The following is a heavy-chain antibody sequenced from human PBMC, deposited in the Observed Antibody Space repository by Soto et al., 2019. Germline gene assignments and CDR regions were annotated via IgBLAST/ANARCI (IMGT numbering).Heavy chain of an antibody. Sequence: QVQLVQSGAEVKKPGASVKVSCKASGYTFTSNGISWVRQAPGQGLEWMGWISDYDANTNHAQKLQGRLAMTTDTSTSTAYMEVRSVRSDDTAVYYCARDSVGATTYYYYGMDVWGQRTTVTVSS. D-gene: IGHD1-26*01. J-gene: IGHJ6*02. CDR3: ARDSVGATTYYYYGMDV. V-gene: IGHV1-18*01. CDR1: GYTFTSNG. CDR2: ISDYDANT.